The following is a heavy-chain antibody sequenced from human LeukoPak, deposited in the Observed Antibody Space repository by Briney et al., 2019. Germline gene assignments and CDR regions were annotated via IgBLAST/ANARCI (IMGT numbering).Heavy chain of an antibody. V-gene: IGHV4-34*01. CDR1: GGSFSGYY. CDR3: ARGQRIFGVVIHTFDY. Sequence: KASETLSLTCAVYGGSFSGYYWSWIRQPPGKGLEWIREINHSGSTNYNPSLKSRVTISVDTSKNQFSLKLSSVTAADTAVYYCARGQRIFGVVIHTFDYWGQGTLVTVSS. D-gene: IGHD3-3*01. J-gene: IGHJ4*02. CDR2: INHSGST.